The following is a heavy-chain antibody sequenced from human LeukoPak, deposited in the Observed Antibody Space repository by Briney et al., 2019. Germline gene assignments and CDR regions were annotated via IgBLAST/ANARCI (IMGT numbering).Heavy chain of an antibody. J-gene: IGHJ6*03. V-gene: IGHV3-33*06. Sequence: GGSLRLSCAASGFTFSSYGMHWVRQAPGKGPEWVAVIWYDGSNKYYADSVKGRFTISRDNSKNTLYLQMNSLRAEDTAVYYCAKGGCSSTSCYGEVYYYYMDVWGKGTTVTVSS. CDR2: IWYDGSNK. D-gene: IGHD2-2*01. CDR3: AKGGCSSTSCYGEVYYYYMDV. CDR1: GFTFSSYG.